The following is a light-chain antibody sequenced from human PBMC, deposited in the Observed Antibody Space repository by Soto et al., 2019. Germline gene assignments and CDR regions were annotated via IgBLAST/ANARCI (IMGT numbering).Light chain of an antibody. CDR3: QLVKAYPGT. CDR2: AAS. CDR1: QGISNY. J-gene: IGKJ4*01. Sequence: IQITKSPNTVSASVGVNVTITRRASQGISNYLVWYQQKPGKAPKLLIYAASTLQSGVLSGVGGLKSGTQVSLFLVSRHPEELCAFQCQLVKAYPGTCGGGTKVDIK. V-gene: IGKV1-9*01.